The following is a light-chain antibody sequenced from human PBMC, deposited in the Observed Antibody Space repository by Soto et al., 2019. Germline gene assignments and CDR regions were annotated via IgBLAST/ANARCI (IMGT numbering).Light chain of an antibody. J-gene: IGKJ1*01. CDR1: QSVSSNY. Sequence: EIVLTQSPGTLSLSPGERATLSCRAGQSVSSNYLAWYQQKPGQAPRLLIFDASRRATGIPERFSGSGSGTDFILTISRLEPEDFAVYYCQQYGGSPWTFGQGTKVDI. V-gene: IGKV3-20*01. CDR2: DAS. CDR3: QQYGGSPWT.